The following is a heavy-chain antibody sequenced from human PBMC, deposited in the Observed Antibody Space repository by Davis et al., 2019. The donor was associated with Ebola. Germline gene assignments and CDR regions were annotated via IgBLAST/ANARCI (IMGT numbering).Heavy chain of an antibody. Sequence: ASVKVSCKASGYTFTSYAMHWVRQAPGQRLEWMGWINAGNGNTKYSQKFQGRVTITRDTSASTAYMELSSLRSEDTAVYYCAREGAGYPGGYDYWGQGTLVTVSS. CDR3: AREGAGYPGGYDY. CDR1: GYTFTSYA. V-gene: IGHV1-3*01. CDR2: INAGNGNT. J-gene: IGHJ4*02. D-gene: IGHD5-12*01.